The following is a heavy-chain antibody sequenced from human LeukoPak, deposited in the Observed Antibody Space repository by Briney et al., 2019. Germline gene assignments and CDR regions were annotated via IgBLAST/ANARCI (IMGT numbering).Heavy chain of an antibody. Sequence: GVSRRRSFAAGRSTCSSNWKHWVGPAPGKGLVWVSRINSDGSSTSYANSVDGRFTISRDNARNTLYLQMNSLRAEGTAVYYCARDPSGSYSYYFDDWGQGTLVTVSS. D-gene: IGHD1-26*01. CDR1: RSTCSSNW. CDR3: ARDPSGSYSYYFDD. V-gene: IGHV3-74*01. J-gene: IGHJ4*02. CDR2: INSDGSST.